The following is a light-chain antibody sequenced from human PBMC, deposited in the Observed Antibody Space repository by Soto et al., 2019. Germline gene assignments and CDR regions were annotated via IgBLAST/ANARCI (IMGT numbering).Light chain of an antibody. CDR1: QSVRSH. V-gene: IGKV3-15*01. CDR3: QQYGSSGT. Sequence: IVMTQSPATLSVSPGEGVTLSCRASQSVRSHLAWYQQKPGQPPRLLIYGASTRATGIPARFSGSGFGTEFTLTISSLQSEDFAVYYCQQYGSSGTFGQGTKVDIK. CDR2: GAS. J-gene: IGKJ1*01.